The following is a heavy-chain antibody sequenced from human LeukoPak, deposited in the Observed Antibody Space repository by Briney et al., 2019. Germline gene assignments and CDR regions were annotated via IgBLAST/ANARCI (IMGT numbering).Heavy chain of an antibody. CDR3: SRDNSVRDEAWWFNH. Sequence: ASLKVSSKASGYTFTGYYMNWVRQAPGQGPEWMGVISPSGGSTTYAQKFQGRVTLTRDMSTSTDYLELSSLRSEDTAVYYCSRDNSVRDEAWWFNHWGQGTLVTVSS. CDR2: ISPSGGST. J-gene: IGHJ5*02. CDR1: GYTFTGYY. D-gene: IGHD5-24*01. V-gene: IGHV1-46*01.